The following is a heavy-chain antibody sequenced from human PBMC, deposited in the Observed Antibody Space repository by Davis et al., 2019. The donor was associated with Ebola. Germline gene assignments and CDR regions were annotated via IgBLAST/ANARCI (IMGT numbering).Heavy chain of an antibody. CDR3: ARGRGELPNYFDY. J-gene: IGHJ4*02. D-gene: IGHD1-26*01. V-gene: IGHV5-51*01. Sequence: GGSLRLSCKGSGYSFTSYWIGWVRQMPGKGLEWMGIIYPGDSDTRYSPSFQGQVTISADKSISTAYLQWSSLKASDTAMYYCARGRGELPNYFDYWGQGTLVTVSS. CDR1: GYSFTSYW. CDR2: IYPGDSDT.